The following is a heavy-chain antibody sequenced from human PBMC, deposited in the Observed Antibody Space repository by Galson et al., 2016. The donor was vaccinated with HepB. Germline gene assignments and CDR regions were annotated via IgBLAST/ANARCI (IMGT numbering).Heavy chain of an antibody. J-gene: IGHJ5*01. CDR2: SSPTSGAS. V-gene: IGHV1-8*01. CDR3: AKRARLAVEGLVWFDS. CDR1: GFTFAAYD. Sequence: QSGAEVKSPGASVKVSCKASGFTFAAYDINWVRQAPGQGLKWVGWSSPTSGASDYSQKFRGRVTLTRDNSMSTAYLELNNLTSEDTAVYYCAKRARLAVEGLVWFDSWGQGTQVTVSS. D-gene: IGHD6-19*01.